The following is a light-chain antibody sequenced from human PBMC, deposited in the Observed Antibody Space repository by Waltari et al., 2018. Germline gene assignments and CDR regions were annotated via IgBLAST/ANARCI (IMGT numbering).Light chain of an antibody. Sequence: SYVLTQPPSVSVAPGQTARLSCDGNNIGSKNVHWYQQKPGQAPVLVVYDDGDRPSGIPERVSGSNSGNTATLTISRVDAGDEADYYCQVWDSGSDHYVFGTVTKVTVL. J-gene: IGLJ1*01. CDR2: DDG. V-gene: IGLV3-21*02. CDR3: QVWDSGSDHYV. CDR1: NIGSKN.